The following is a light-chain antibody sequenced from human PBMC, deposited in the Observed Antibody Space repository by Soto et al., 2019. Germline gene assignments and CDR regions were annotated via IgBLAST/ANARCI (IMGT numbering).Light chain of an antibody. CDR3: QQHGSSPIT. Sequence: EIVMTQSPATLSVSPGERATLSCRASQTVSSNLAWYQQKLGQAPRLLIYGASTRATGVPARFSGSGSGTEFTLTISSLQSEDFAVYYCQQHGSSPITFGQGTRLEIK. J-gene: IGKJ5*01. CDR1: QTVSSN. V-gene: IGKV3-15*01. CDR2: GAS.